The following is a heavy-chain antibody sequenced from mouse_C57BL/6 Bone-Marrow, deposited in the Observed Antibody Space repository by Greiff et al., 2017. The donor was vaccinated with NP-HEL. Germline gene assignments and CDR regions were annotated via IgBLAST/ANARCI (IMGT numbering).Heavy chain of an antibody. CDR3: ARWSYYYYAMGY. V-gene: IGHV1-9*01. Sequence: VLLVESGAELMKPGASVKLSCKATGYTFTGYCIEWVKQRPGHGLEWIGEILPGSGSTNYNEKFKGKATFTADPSSNTAYMQRSSLTTEDSDIYYCARWSYYYYAMGYWGQGTSVTVSA. CDR2: ILPGSGST. D-gene: IGHD6-5*01. CDR1: GYTFTGYC. J-gene: IGHJ4*01.